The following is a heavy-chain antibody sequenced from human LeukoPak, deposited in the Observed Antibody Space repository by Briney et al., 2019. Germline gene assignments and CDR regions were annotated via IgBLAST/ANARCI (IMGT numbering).Heavy chain of an antibody. V-gene: IGHV3-23*01. Sequence: PGGSLRLSCAASRFTFSSYGMSWVRQAPGKGLEWVSGISGSGGSTYYADSVKGRFTISRDNSKNTLYLQMNSLRAEDTAVYYCAKPNGATFDYWGQGTLVTVSS. CDR1: RFTFSSYG. CDR2: ISGSGGST. D-gene: IGHD4-17*01. J-gene: IGHJ4*02. CDR3: AKPNGATFDY.